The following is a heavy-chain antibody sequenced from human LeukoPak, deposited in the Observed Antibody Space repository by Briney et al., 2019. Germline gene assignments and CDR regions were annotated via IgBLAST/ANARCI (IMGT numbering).Heavy chain of an antibody. V-gene: IGHV1-2*02. CDR2: INPNSGGT. CDR3: ARSPLSRGGSYSCYFDY. J-gene: IGHJ4*02. D-gene: IGHD1-26*01. CDR1: GYTFTGYY. Sequence: ASVKVSCKASGYTFTGYYTHWVRQAPGQGLEWMGWINPNSGGTNYAQKFQGRVTMTRDTSISTAYMELSRLRSDDTAVYCCARSPLSRGGSYSCYFDYWGQGTLVTVSS.